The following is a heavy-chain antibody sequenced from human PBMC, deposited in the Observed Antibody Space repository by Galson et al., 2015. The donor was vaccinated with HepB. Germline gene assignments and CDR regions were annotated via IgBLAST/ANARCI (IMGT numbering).Heavy chain of an antibody. Sequence: CAISGDSVSSNSAAWNWIRQSPSRGLEWLGRTYYRSKWYNDYAVSVKSRITINPDTSKNQFSLQLNSVTPEDTAVYYCARGGDHDYSSLYNWFDPWGQGTLVTVSS. J-gene: IGHJ5*02. V-gene: IGHV6-1*01. CDR2: TYYRSKWYN. D-gene: IGHD4-11*01. CDR1: GDSVSSNSAA. CDR3: ARGGDHDYSSLYNWFDP.